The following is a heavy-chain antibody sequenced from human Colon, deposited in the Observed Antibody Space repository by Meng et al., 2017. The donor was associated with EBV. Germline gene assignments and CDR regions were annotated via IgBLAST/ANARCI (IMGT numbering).Heavy chain of an antibody. Sequence: QVRVPGAGPGLVRPSQTLSLTCTVSGGSISSGGYYWSWIRQHPGKGLEWIGYIYYSGSTYYNPSLKSRVTISVDTSKNQFSLKLSSVTAADTAVYYCARDRGGLGAFDYWGQGTLVTASS. D-gene: IGHD5-12*01. CDR3: ARDRGGLGAFDY. CDR2: IYYSGST. CDR1: GGSISSGGYY. V-gene: IGHV4-30-4*08. J-gene: IGHJ4*02.